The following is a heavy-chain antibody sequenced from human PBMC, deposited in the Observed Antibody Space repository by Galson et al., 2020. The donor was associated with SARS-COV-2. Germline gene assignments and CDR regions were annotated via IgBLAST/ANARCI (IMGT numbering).Heavy chain of an antibody. CDR2: ISTSSSYT. V-gene: IGHV3-21*01. CDR1: GFPFSTYS. Sequence: GSLRLSCAASGFPFSTYSMNWVRLAPGKGLEWVSSISTSSSYTYYVDSVKGRFSISRDNPRNSLYLQMNSLRAEDTAVYYCARDEGIRGYNYGRLGDGMDVWGQGTTVTVSS. J-gene: IGHJ6*02. CDR3: ARDEGIRGYNYGRLGDGMDV. D-gene: IGHD5-18*01.